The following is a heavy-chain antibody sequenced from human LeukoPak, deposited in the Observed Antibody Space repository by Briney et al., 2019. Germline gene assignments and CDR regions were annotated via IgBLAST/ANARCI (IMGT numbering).Heavy chain of an antibody. V-gene: IGHV3-21*01. Sequence: GGSLRLSCAASGFTFNSYSMNWVRQAPGKGLEWVSSISSSSSYIYYADSVKGRFTISRDNAKNSLYLQMNSLRAEDTAVYYCAADPEILEWLPPYWGQGTLVTVSS. CDR1: GFTFNSYS. D-gene: IGHD3-3*01. CDR3: AADPEILEWLPPY. CDR2: ISSSSSYI. J-gene: IGHJ4*02.